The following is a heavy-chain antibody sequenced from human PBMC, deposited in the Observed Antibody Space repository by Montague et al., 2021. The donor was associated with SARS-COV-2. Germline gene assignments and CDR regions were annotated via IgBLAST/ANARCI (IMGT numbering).Heavy chain of an antibody. CDR1: GFSLSTGGMR. Sequence: PALVKPTQTLTLTCTFSGFSLSTGGMRASWIRQPPGKALEWLARIDWDDDKFYSTSLKTRLTISKDTSKNQVVLTMTNMDPVDTATYYCARENYDILTGTTLGLDYWGQGTLVTVSS. D-gene: IGHD3-9*01. J-gene: IGHJ4*02. CDR3: ARENYDILTGTTLGLDY. V-gene: IGHV2-70*04. CDR2: IDWDDDK.